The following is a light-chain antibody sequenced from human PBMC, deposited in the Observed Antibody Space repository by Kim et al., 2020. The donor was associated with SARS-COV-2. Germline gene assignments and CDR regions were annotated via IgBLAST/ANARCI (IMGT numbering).Light chain of an antibody. CDR1: NNAVFIYTS. Sequence: PGRSTTLSATGSNNAVFIYTSCSCHRKHPGQAPKAMIYDVSNRPSGISYRFSGSKSGNTASLTISGLQAEDEADYYCSSYTSSSVIFGGGTQLTVL. V-gene: IGLV2-14*03. CDR2: DVS. J-gene: IGLJ2*01. CDR3: SSYTSSSVI.